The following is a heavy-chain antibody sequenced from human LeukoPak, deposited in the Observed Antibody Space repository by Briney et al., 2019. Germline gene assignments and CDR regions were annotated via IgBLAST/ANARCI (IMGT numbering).Heavy chain of an antibody. CDR2: IYYSGST. Sequence: PSETLSLTCTVSGGSISSGDYYWSWHRQHPGKGLEWIGYIYYSGSTYYNPSLKSRVTISLDTSKNQFSLKLSSVTAADTAVYYCARDQEGSGTDYWGQGTLVTVSS. CDR1: GGSISSGDYY. V-gene: IGHV4-31*03. J-gene: IGHJ4*02. D-gene: IGHD3-10*01. CDR3: ARDQEGSGTDY.